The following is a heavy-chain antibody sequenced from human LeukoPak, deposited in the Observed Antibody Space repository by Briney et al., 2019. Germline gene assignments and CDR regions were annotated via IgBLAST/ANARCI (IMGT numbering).Heavy chain of an antibody. J-gene: IGHJ3*02. CDR1: GFTFSSYS. V-gene: IGHV3-48*01. CDR2: ISSSSTI. CDR3: ARVNAFDI. Sequence: GGSLRLSCAASGFTFSSYSMNWVRQAPGKGLEWVSYISSSSTIYYADSVKGRFTISRDNAKNSLYLQMNSLRAEDTAVYYCARVNAFDIWGQGTMVTVSS.